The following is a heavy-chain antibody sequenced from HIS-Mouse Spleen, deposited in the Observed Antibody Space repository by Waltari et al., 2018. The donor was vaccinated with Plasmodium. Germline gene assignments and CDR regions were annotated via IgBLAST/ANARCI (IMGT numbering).Heavy chain of an antibody. CDR3: AKTIKYYDILTGYPFDY. V-gene: IGHV3-23*01. CDR1: GFTFSSYA. J-gene: IGHJ4*02. Sequence: EVQLLESGGGLVQPGGSLRLSCAASGFTFSSYAMSWVRQAPGKGLEWVSAISGSGGSTYYADSGKGRFTISRDNSKNTLYLQMNSLRAEDTAVYYCAKTIKYYDILTGYPFDYWGQGTLVTVSS. D-gene: IGHD3-9*01. CDR2: ISGSGGST.